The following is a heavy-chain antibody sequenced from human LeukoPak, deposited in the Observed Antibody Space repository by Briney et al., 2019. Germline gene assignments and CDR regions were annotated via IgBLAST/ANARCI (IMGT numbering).Heavy chain of an antibody. CDR1: GFTFSSYS. D-gene: IGHD6-13*01. J-gene: IGHJ4*02. Sequence: GGSLRLSCAASGFTFSSYSMKWVRQAPGKGLEWVSYITLSSSTIYYADSVKGRFTISRDNAKNSLYLQMNSLRAEDTAVYYCARETPDSSSWTVFDFWGQGTLVTVSS. V-gene: IGHV3-48*01. CDR3: ARETPDSSSWTVFDF. CDR2: ITLSSSTI.